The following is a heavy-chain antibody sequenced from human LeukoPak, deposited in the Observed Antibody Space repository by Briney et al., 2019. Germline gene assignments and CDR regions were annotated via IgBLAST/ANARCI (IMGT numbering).Heavy chain of an antibody. CDR2: INSDGSST. CDR1: GFTFSSYW. CDR3: ARSGYYYDSSGYYYSDAFDI. J-gene: IGHJ3*02. V-gene: IGHV3-74*01. D-gene: IGHD3-22*01. Sequence: GGSLRLSCAASGFTFSSYWMHWVRHAPGKGLVWVSRINSDGSSTNYADSVKGRFTISRDNAKHTLYLQMNSLRAEDTAVYYCARSGYYYDSSGYYYSDAFDIWGQGTMVTVSS.